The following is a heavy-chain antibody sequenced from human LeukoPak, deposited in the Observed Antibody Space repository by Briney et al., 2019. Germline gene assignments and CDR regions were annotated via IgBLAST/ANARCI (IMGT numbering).Heavy chain of an antibody. V-gene: IGHV4-31*03. CDR1: GGSISSGGYY. CDR2: IYYSGST. J-gene: IGHJ4*02. CDR3: ARALGAYYYGSGSYRYFDY. Sequence: KPSETLSLTCTVPGGSISSGGYYWSWIRQHPGKGLEWIGYIYYSGSTYYNPSLKSRVTISVDTSKNQFSLKLSSVTAADTAVYYCARALGAYYYGSGSYRYFDYWGQGTLVTVSS. D-gene: IGHD3-10*01.